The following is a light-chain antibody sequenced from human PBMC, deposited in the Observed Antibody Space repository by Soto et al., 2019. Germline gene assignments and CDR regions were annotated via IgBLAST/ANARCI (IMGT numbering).Light chain of an antibody. V-gene: IGKV3-20*01. CDR2: DAS. Sequence: IVLTQSPGTLSLSPGERATLSFRASQSVSSSSLAWYQQKPGQAPRLLIYDASSRATGIPDRFSGSGSGTDFTLTISRLEPEDFAVYYCQQYGSSPLTFGQGTKVDIK. J-gene: IGKJ1*01. CDR3: QQYGSSPLT. CDR1: QSVSSSS.